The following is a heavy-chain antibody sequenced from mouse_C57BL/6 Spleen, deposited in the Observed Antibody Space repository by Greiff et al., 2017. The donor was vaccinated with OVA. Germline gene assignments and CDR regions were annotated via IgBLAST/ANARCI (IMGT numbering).Heavy chain of an antibody. CDR1: GYTFTSYR. Sequence: QVQLQQPGAELVRPGSSVKLSCKASGYTFTSYRMDWVKQRPGQGLEWIGNIYPYDSETHYNQKFKDKATLTVDKSSSTAYLQLSSLTSEDSAFYYCARGYYGSSYGYFYVWGTGTTVTVSS. CDR2: IYPYDSET. CDR3: ARGYYGSSYGYFYV. J-gene: IGHJ1*03. V-gene: IGHV1-61*01. D-gene: IGHD1-1*01.